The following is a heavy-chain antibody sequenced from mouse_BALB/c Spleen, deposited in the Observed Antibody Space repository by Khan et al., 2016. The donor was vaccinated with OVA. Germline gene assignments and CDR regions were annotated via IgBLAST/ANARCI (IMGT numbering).Heavy chain of an antibody. D-gene: IGHD1-2*01. Sequence: EVQLQQSGPGLVKPSQSLSLTCTVTGYSITSGYGWNWIRQFPGNKLEWMGYISYSGITNYNPSLKSRISITRDTSKNQFFLQLNSVTTEDTATYYCARTARIKYWGQGTTLTVSS. CDR3: ARTARIKY. CDR2: ISYSGIT. V-gene: IGHV3-2*02. CDR1: GYSITSGYG. J-gene: IGHJ2*01.